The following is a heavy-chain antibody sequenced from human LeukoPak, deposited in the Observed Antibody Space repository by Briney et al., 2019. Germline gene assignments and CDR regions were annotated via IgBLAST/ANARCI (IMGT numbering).Heavy chain of an antibody. V-gene: IGHV1-2*02. CDR2: INPKSGGT. D-gene: IGHD3-3*01. CDR3: ARDIRPRVESFDY. J-gene: IGHJ4*02. CDR1: GYTFTDYH. Sequence: EASVKVSCKASGYTFTDYHLHWVRQAPGQGLEWMGWINPKSGGTNYAQKLQGRVTMTRDTSINTAYMELSGLRSDNTAVYYCARDIRPRVESFDYWGQGTLVAVSS.